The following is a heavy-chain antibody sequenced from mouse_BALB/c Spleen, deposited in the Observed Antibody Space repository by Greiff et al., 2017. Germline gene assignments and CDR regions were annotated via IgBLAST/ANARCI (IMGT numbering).Heavy chain of an antibody. V-gene: IGHV3-6*02. CDR2: ISYDGSN. CDR1: GYSITSGYY. CDR3: ARGLRLVYYAMDY. Sequence: EVQLVESGPGLVKPSQSLSLTCSVTGYSITSGYYWNWIRQFPGNKLEWMGYISYDGSNNYNPSLKNRISITRDTSKNQFFLKLNSVTTEDTATYYCARGLRLVYYAMDYWGQGTSVTVSS. D-gene: IGHD2-4*01. J-gene: IGHJ4*01.